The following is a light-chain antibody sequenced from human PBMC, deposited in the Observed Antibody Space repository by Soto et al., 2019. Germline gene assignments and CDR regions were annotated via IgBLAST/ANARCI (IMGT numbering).Light chain of an antibody. V-gene: IGKV3-15*01. CDR1: QSVSSY. Sequence: EIVMTQSPATLSLSPGQRATLSCRASQSVSSYLAWYQQKPGQAPRLLIHGVSTRATGIPARFSGSGSGTEFTLTISSLQSEDFAVYYCQQYNNWRTFGQGTKVDIK. CDR3: QQYNNWRT. CDR2: GVS. J-gene: IGKJ1*01.